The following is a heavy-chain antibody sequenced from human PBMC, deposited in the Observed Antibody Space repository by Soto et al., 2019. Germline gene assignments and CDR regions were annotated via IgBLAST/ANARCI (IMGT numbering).Heavy chain of an antibody. CDR1: GVSLNTADTW. D-gene: IGHD1-1*01. Sequence: QVQLQESGSGLVKPSQSLSLTCTVSGVSLNTADTWWSWIRQSPGKGLEFIGYYHSGGSTYYDASFRWRVIIPADTSNSQFSLKLRSVTVADTAVYFCIRSRQMESGNDYALDVWGQGTTVTVSS. V-gene: IGHV4-30-4*01. J-gene: IGHJ6*02. CDR2: YHSGGST. CDR3: IRSRQMESGNDYALDV.